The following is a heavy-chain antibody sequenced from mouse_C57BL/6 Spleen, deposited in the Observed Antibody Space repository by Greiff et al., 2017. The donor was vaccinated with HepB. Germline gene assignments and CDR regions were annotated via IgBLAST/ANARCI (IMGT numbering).Heavy chain of an antibody. Sequence: QVQLKQPGAELVKPGASVKMSCKASGYTFTSYWITWVKQRPGQGLEWIGDIYPGSGSTNYNEKFKSKATLTVDTSSSTAYMQLSSLTSEDSAVYYCARSPIYYDYEFAYWGQGTLVTVSA. CDR2: IYPGSGST. V-gene: IGHV1-55*01. CDR3: ARSPIYYDYEFAY. J-gene: IGHJ3*01. CDR1: GYTFTSYW. D-gene: IGHD2-4*01.